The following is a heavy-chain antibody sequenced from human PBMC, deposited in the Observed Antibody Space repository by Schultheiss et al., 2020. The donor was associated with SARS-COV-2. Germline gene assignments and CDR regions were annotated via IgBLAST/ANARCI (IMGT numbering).Heavy chain of an antibody. D-gene: IGHD4/OR15-4a*01. J-gene: IGHJ3*02. V-gene: IGHV4-31*03. Sequence: SQTLSLTCTVSGGSISSGGYYWSWIRQHPGKGLEWIGYIYYSGSTYYNPSLKSRVTISVDTSKSQFSLKLSSVTAADTAMYYCARHDYGNYGAFDIWGRGGVVTVSS. CDR2: IYYSGST. CDR1: GGSISSGGYY. CDR3: ARHDYGNYGAFDI.